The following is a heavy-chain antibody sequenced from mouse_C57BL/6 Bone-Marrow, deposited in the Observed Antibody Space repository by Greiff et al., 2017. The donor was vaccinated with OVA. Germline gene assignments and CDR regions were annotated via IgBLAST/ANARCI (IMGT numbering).Heavy chain of an antibody. CDR2: IYPGDGDT. V-gene: IGHV1-82*01. CDR1: GYAFSSSW. CDR3: AREGDGYYPLYFDY. J-gene: IGHJ2*01. D-gene: IGHD2-3*01. Sequence: VKLQESGPELVKPGASVKISCKASGYAFSSSWMNWVKQRPGKGLEWIGRIYPGDGDTNYNGKFKGKATLTADKSSSTAYMQLSSLTSEDSAVYFCAREGDGYYPLYFDYWGQGTTLTVSS.